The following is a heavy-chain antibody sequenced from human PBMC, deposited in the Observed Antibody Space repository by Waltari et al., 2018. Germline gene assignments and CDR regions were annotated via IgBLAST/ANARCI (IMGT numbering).Heavy chain of an antibody. V-gene: IGHV3-7*01. J-gene: IGHJ4*02. Sequence: EVQLVESGGGLVQPGGSLRLSCAASGFTFSSYWMSWVRQAPGKGLEWVANIKQDGSEKYYVDSVKGRFTISRDNAKNSLYLQMNSLRAEDTAVYYCARYPTVTSYYFDYWGQGTLVTVSS. CDR3: ARYPTVTSYYFDY. CDR1: GFTFSSYW. D-gene: IGHD4-17*01. CDR2: IKQDGSEK.